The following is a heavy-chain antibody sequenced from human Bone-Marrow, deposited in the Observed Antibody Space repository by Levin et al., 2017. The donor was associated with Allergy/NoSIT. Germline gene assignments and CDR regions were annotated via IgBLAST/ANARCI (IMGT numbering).Heavy chain of an antibody. D-gene: IGHD2-8*01. V-gene: IGHV3-53*01. Sequence: GGSLRLSCAASEFTVSSNYMRWVRQAPGKGLEWVSLIYSGGSTYYADSVKGRFTISRDSSKNTLYLQMNSLTPEDTAMYYCARNVPLTANGYWGQGTLVTVSS. J-gene: IGHJ4*02. CDR3: ARNVPLTANGY. CDR1: EFTVSSNY. CDR2: IYSGGST.